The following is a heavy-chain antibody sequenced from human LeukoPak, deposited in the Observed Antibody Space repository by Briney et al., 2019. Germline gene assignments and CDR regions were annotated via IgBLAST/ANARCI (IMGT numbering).Heavy chain of an antibody. D-gene: IGHD1-26*01. Sequence: GGSLRLSCAASGFTFSSYAMNWVRQAPGKGLEWVSAITGSGGRTYYADSVKGRFTISRDNAKNSLNLQMNSLRAEDTAVYYCARGGSYLSAFDIWGQGTMVTVSS. V-gene: IGHV3-23*01. J-gene: IGHJ3*02. CDR3: ARGGSYLSAFDI. CDR1: GFTFSSYA. CDR2: ITGSGGRT.